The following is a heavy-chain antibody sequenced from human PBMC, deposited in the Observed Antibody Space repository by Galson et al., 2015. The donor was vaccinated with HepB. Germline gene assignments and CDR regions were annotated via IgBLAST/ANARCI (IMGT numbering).Heavy chain of an antibody. CDR3: AKLPRIAARHTLLEGGGVDY. Sequence: SLRLSCAASGFTFSSYGMHWVRQAPGKGLEWVAVISYDGSNKYYADSVKGRFTISRDNSKNTLYLQMNSLRAEDTAVYYCAKLPRIAARHTLLEGGGVDYWGQGTLVTVSS. V-gene: IGHV3-30*18. J-gene: IGHJ4*02. CDR2: ISYDGSNK. CDR1: GFTFSSYG. D-gene: IGHD6-25*01.